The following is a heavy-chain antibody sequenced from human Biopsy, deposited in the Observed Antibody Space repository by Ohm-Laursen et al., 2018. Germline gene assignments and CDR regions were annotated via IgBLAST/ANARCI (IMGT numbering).Heavy chain of an antibody. CDR2: ISSGGNTK. D-gene: IGHD2-8*02. Sequence: SLRLSCTASGFSFRDYYMTWIRQTPGKGLQWISYISSGGNTKYYADSVKGRFTISRDNAKNIFYLEMTSLRAEDTALYYCASDGGYCAGSNCCQGVGPWGQGTLVTVSS. CDR3: ASDGGYCAGSNCCQGVGP. J-gene: IGHJ5*02. CDR1: GFSFRDYY. V-gene: IGHV3-11*01.